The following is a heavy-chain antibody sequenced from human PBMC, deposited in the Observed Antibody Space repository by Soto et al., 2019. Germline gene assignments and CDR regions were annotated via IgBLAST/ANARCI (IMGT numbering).Heavy chain of an antibody. CDR2: INAGNGNT. J-gene: IGHJ4*02. D-gene: IGHD3-10*01. V-gene: IGHV1-3*01. CDR3: ARAVMVRGVFAY. Sequence: ASVKVSCKASGYTFTSYAMHWVRQAPGQRLEWMGWINAGNGNTKYSQKFQGRVTITRDTSASTAYMELSSLRSEDTAVYYCARAVMVRGVFAYWGQGTLVTVSS. CDR1: GYTFTSYA.